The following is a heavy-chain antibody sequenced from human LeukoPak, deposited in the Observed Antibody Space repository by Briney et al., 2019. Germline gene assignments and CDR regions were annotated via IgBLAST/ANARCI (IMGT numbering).Heavy chain of an antibody. CDR3: ARGTASDY. Sequence: GGSLRLSCAASAFTFSSYWMSWVRQAPGKGLEWVANKKQDGSEKYYLESVKGRFTIPRENAKNSLYLQMNSLRAEDTAVYYCARGTASDYWGQGSLVTVSS. CDR1: AFTFSSYW. CDR2: KKQDGSEK. J-gene: IGHJ4*02. V-gene: IGHV3-7*01. D-gene: IGHD2-2*01.